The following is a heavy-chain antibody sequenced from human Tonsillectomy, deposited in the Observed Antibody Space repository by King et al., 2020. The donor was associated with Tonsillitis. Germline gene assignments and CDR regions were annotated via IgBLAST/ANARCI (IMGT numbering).Heavy chain of an antibody. Sequence: VQLVESGAEVKKPGSSVKVSCKASGGTFSSFAISWVRQAPGQGLECMGGIIPIFGTANYAQKFQGRVTITADESTSTAYMGLSSRRSEDTAVYFCARVSGYCSSTSCYGAFDIWGQGTMVSVSS. D-gene: IGHD2-2*03. CDR3: ARVSGYCSSTSCYGAFDI. CDR1: GGTFSSFA. V-gene: IGHV1-69*01. J-gene: IGHJ3*02. CDR2: IIPIFGTA.